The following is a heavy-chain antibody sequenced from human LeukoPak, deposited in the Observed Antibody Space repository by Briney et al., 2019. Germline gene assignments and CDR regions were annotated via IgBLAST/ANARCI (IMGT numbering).Heavy chain of an antibody. Sequence: PGGSLRLSCAASGFTFSTYAMSWARPAPGKALEWVSSTIGSGGGTYYADSVKGPFTISRDNFNKNALSLQMNSLRVEDTAVYYCAKILGAAGIDYWGQGTLITVSS. V-gene: IGHV3-23*01. D-gene: IGHD3-10*02. CDR1: GFTFSTYA. CDR2: TIGSGGGT. CDR3: AKILGAAGIDY. J-gene: IGHJ4*02.